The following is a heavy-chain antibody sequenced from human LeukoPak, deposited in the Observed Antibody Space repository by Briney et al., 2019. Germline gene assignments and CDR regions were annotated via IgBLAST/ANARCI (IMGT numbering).Heavy chain of an antibody. V-gene: IGHV3-30*02. J-gene: IGHJ4*02. CDR1: GFTFSSYG. Sequence: GGSLRLSCAASGFTFSSYGMYWVRQAPGKGLEWVAFIRYDGSNKYYADSVKGRFTISRDNSKNTLYLQMNSLRVEDTAVYYCAEDRGYYFDYWGQGTLVTVSS. CDR3: AEDRGYYFDY. D-gene: IGHD3-10*01. CDR2: IRYDGSNK.